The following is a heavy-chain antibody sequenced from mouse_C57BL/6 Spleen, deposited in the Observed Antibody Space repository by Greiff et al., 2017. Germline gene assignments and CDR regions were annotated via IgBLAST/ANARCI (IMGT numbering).Heavy chain of an antibody. D-gene: IGHD1-1*01. CDR1: GFTFSSYA. V-gene: IGHV5-4*01. CDR2: ISDGGSYT. J-gene: IGHJ1*03. Sequence: EVQVVESGGGLVKPGGSLKLSCAASGFTFSSYAMSWVRQTPEKRLEWVATISDGGSYTYYPDNVKGRFTISRDNAKNNLYLQMSHLKSEDTAMYDCARGITTVVATEVWYFDVWGTGTTVTVSS. CDR3: ARGITTVVATEVWYFDV.